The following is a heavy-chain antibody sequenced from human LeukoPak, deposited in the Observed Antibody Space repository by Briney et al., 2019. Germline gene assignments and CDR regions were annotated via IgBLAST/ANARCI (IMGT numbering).Heavy chain of an antibody. J-gene: IGHJ4*02. CDR2: ISSNGGST. CDR3: ARGDHHNRNACRY. D-gene: IGHD1-1*01. Sequence: TGGSLRLSCAASGFTFSSYAMHWVRQAPGKGLEYVSAISSNGGSTYYANSVKGRFTISRDNSKNTLYLQMGSLRAEDMAVYYCARGDHHNRNACRYWGQGTLVTVSS. CDR1: GFTFSSYA. V-gene: IGHV3-64*01.